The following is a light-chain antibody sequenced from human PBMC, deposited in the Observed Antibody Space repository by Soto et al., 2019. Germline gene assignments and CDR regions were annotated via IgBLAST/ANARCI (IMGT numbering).Light chain of an antibody. CDR2: DAS. V-gene: IGKV1-5*01. CDR1: QSISSW. Sequence: DIQMTQSPSTLSATAGDRVTITCRASQSISSWLAWYQHKPGKDPKLLIYDASNLDSGVPSRFSGSGSGTEFSLTISNLQPDDCATYYCQQYDNYWTFGQGTKVDIK. J-gene: IGKJ1*01. CDR3: QQYDNYWT.